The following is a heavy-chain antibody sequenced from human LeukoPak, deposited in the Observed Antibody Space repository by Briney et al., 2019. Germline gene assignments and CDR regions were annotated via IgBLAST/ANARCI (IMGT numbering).Heavy chain of an antibody. CDR2: INPNGGGT. D-gene: IGHD6-19*01. CDR1: GYTFTGYY. V-gene: IGHV1-2*02. Sequence: GASVKVSCKASGYTFTGYYMHWVRQAPGQGLEWMGWINPNGGGTNYAQKFQGRVTMTRDTSISTAYMELSRLRSDDTAVYYCARTIAVAGTGDYWGQGTLVTVSS. J-gene: IGHJ4*02. CDR3: ARTIAVAGTGDY.